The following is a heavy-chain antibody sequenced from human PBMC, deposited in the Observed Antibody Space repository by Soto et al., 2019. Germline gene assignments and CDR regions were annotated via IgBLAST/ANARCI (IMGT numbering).Heavy chain of an antibody. Sequence: GESLKISCNGSAYIFSSYWIGWVRQMHAKVLSWMRIIYRGDSDTKYSPSFQGQVPISADKSCMIPYLQWSSLKDSDTAMYYCAGLSPTDCSGGVGDSKAFAVWGQGTMGTV. V-gene: IGHV5-51*01. CDR2: IYRGDSDT. CDR1: AYIFSSYW. CDR3: AGLSPTDCSGGVGDSKAFAV. D-gene: IGHD2-15*01. J-gene: IGHJ3*01.